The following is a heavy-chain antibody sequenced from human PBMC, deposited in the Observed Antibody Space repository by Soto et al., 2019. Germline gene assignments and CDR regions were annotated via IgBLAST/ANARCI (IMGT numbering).Heavy chain of an antibody. CDR2: INPNSGGT. D-gene: IGHD3-22*01. V-gene: IGHV1-2*04. CDR3: ARGGAPHRSSPRNDSSGLDAFDI. Sequence: ASVKVSCKASGYTFTGYYMHWVRQAPGQGLEWMGWINPNSGGTNYAQKFQGWVTMTRDTSISTAYMELSRLRSDDTAVYYCARGGAPHRSSPRNDSSGLDAFDIWGQGTMVT. CDR1: GYTFTGYY. J-gene: IGHJ3*02.